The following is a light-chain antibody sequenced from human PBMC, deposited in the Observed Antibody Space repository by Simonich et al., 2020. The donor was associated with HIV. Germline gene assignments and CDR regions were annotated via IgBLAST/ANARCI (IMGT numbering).Light chain of an antibody. J-gene: IGKJ2*01. V-gene: IGKV1-39*01. CDR2: AAS. CDR3: QQSYSTPMYT. CDR1: QDIRNY. Sequence: DIQMTQSPSSLSASVGDRVTITCQASQDIRNYLNWFQQKPGKAPKLLIFAASSLQSGVPSRFSGSGSGTDFTLTISSLQPEDFATYYCQQSYSTPMYTFGQGTKLEIK.